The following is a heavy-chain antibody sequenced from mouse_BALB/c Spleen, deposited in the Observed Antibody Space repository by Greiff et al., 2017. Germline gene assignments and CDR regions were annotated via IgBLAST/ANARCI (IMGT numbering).Heavy chain of an antibody. J-gene: IGHJ2*01. V-gene: IGHV5-4*02. Sequence: EVHLVESGGGLVKPGGSLKLSCAASGFTFSDYYMYWVRQTPEKRLEWVATISDGGSYTYYPDSVKGRFTISRDNAKNNLYLQMSSLKSEDTAMYYCARDGTTVVALDYWGQGTTLTVSS. CDR3: ARDGTTVVALDY. D-gene: IGHD1-1*01. CDR2: ISDGGSYT. CDR1: GFTFSDYY.